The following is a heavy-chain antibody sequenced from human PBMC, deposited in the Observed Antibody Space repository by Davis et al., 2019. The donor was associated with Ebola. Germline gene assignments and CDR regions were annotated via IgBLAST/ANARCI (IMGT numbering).Heavy chain of an antibody. J-gene: IGHJ4*02. V-gene: IGHV4-59*01. CDR2: IHYSGST. CDR3: ARDDSGWYAYPIRY. CDR1: GFTFSSYS. D-gene: IGHD6-19*01. Sequence: MPGGSLRLSCAASGFTFSSYSMNWVRQPPGKGLEWIGSIHYSGSTYYNPSLKSRVTISVDTSKNQFSLKLSSVTAADTAVYYCARDDSGWYAYPIRYWGQGTLVTVSS.